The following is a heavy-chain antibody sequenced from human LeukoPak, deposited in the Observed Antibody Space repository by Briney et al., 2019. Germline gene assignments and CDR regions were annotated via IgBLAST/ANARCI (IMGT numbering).Heavy chain of an antibody. D-gene: IGHD2-2*01. V-gene: IGHV3-7*01. CDR1: GFTFSRYW. CDR2: INEDGNKK. CDR3: ARGCTSTSCYDY. J-gene: IGHJ4*02. Sequence: GGSLRLSCTASGFTFSRYWMSWVRQAPGKGLEWVANINEDGNKKYYVDSVKGRFTISRDNTKNPLYLQMNSLRAEDTAVYYCARGCTSTSCYDYWGQGTLVTVSS.